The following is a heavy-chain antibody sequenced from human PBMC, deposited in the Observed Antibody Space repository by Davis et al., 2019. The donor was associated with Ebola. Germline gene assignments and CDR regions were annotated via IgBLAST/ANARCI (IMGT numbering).Heavy chain of an antibody. D-gene: IGHD3-16*01. CDR3: ARDHGGGRMDV. J-gene: IGHJ6*02. CDR1: GGSISNYY. Sequence: SETLSLTCTISGGSISNYYWTWIRQPPGKGLEWIGNIYYTGGTHSSPSLKSRVTFFLDTSKDEFSLKLTSVTAADTAVYYCARDHGGGRMDVWGQGTTVTVSS. CDR2: IYYTGGT. V-gene: IGHV4-59*01.